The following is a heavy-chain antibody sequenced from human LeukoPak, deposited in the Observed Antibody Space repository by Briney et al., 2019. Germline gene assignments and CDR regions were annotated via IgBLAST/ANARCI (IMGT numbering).Heavy chain of an antibody. CDR2: IPYDGSNK. V-gene: IGHV3-30*04. CDR3: VWGAYSSSWLNFDY. J-gene: IGHJ4*02. D-gene: IGHD6-13*01. Sequence: GSLRLSCAASGFTFSSYAMHWVRQAPGKGLEWVALIPYDGSNKYYADSVKGRFTVSRDNSKNTLYLQMNSLRAEDTAVYYCVWGAYSSSWLNFDYWGQGTLVTVSS. CDR1: GFTFSSYA.